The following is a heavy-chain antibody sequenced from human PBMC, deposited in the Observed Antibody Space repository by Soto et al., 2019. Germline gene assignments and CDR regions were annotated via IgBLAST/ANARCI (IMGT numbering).Heavy chain of an antibody. V-gene: IGHV1-69*06. J-gene: IGHJ5*02. CDR2: IIPIFGTA. CDR3: AREPLPLRYFYWANWFDP. CDR1: GGTFSSYA. D-gene: IGHD3-9*01. Sequence: SVKVSCKASGGTFSSYAISWVRQAPGQGLEWMGGIIPIFGTANYAQKFQGRVTITADKSTSTAYMELSSLRSEDTAVYYCAREPLPLRYFYWANWFDPWGQGTLVTVSS.